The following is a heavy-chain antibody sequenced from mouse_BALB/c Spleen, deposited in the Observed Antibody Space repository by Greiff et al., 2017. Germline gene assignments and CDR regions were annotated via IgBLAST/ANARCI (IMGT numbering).Heavy chain of an antibody. D-gene: IGHD1-1*01. CDR1: GYAFSSYW. V-gene: IGHV1-80*01. CDR2: IYPGDGDT. Sequence: QVQLKESGAELVRPGSSVKISCKASGYAFSSYWMNWVKQRPGQGLEWIGQIYPGDGDTNYNGKFKGIATLTADKSSSTAYMQLSSLTSEDSAVYFCARGGLSYYDSPYDAMDYWGQGTSVTVSS. J-gene: IGHJ4*01. CDR3: ARGGLSYYDSPYDAMDY.